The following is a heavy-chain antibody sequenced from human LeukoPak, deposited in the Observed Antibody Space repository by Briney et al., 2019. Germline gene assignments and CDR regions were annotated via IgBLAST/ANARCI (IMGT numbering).Heavy chain of an antibody. Sequence: ASVKVSCKASGYTFTSYGINWVRQATGQGLEWMGWMNPNSGNTGYAQKFQGRVTMTRNTSISTAYMELSSLRSEDTAVYYCARARGPQRRDWFDPWGQGTLVTVSS. J-gene: IGHJ5*02. CDR3: ARARGPQRRDWFDP. CDR2: MNPNSGNT. V-gene: IGHV1-8*02. CDR1: GYTFTSYG.